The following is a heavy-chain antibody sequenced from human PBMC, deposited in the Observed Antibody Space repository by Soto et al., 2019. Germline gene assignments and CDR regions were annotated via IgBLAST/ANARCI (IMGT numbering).Heavy chain of an antibody. CDR1: GGSISGYY. Sequence: SETLSLTCTVSGGSISGYYWSWIRQPPGKGLEWIGYMYNTGSTVYNPSFKSRVTISVDTSKNQFSLKLSSVTAADTAVYYCARGHVLLWFGYPAFDYWGQGTLVTVSS. CDR3: ARGHVLLWFGYPAFDY. D-gene: IGHD3-10*01. J-gene: IGHJ4*02. V-gene: IGHV4-59*12. CDR2: MYNTGST.